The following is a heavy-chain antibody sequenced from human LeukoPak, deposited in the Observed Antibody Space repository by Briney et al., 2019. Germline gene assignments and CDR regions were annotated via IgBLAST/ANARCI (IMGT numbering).Heavy chain of an antibody. CDR2: IYYSGST. J-gene: IGHJ4*02. CDR3: ARRGIAAAGYDY. Sequence: SETLSLTCTVSGGSISRSSYYWGWIRQPPGKGLEWIGSIYYSGSTYYNLSLKSRVTISVDTSKKQFSLKLSSVTAADTAVYYCARRGIAAAGYDYWGQGTLVTVSS. CDR1: GGSISRSSYY. V-gene: IGHV4-39*01. D-gene: IGHD6-13*01.